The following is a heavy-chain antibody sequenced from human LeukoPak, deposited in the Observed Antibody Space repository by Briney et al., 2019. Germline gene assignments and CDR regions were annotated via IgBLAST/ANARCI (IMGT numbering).Heavy chain of an antibody. V-gene: IGHV3-7*01. Sequence: TGGSLRLSCEASGFTFSTYWMGWVRQAPGKGPEWVANIHPDGSETSYVDSVKGRFTISRDNARKSMFLQMNSLGAEDAAVYYCVRWGVEAGMDYRGQGTLVTVSS. D-gene: IGHD6-19*01. CDR2: IHPDGSET. J-gene: IGHJ4*02. CDR1: GFTFSTYW. CDR3: VRWGVEAGMDY.